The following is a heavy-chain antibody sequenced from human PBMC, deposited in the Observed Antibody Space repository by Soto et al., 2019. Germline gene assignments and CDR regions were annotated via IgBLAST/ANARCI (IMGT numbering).Heavy chain of an antibody. CDR1: GFTFSSYA. CDR2: ISYDGSNK. D-gene: IGHD3-16*01. CDR3: ARNDYVWGSPFDY. J-gene: IGHJ4*02. Sequence: GGSLRLSCAASGFTFSSYAMHWVRQAPGKGLEWVAVISYDGSNKYYADSVKGRFTIFRDNSKNTLYLQMNSLRAEDTAVYYCARNDYVWGSPFDYWGQGTLVTVSS. V-gene: IGHV3-30-3*01.